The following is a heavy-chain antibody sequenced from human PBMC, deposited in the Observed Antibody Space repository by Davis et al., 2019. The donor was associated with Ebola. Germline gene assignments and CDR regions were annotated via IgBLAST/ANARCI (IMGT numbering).Heavy chain of an antibody. J-gene: IGHJ4*02. CDR2: IYYSGST. D-gene: IGHD6-6*01. Sequence: PSETLSLTCTVSGGSISSSSYYWGWIRQPPGKGLEWIGSIYYSGSTYYNPSLKSRVTISEDTSKNQFSLKLSSVTAADTAVYYCARQRKTSSSSPHFDYWGQGTLVTVSS. CDR1: GGSISSSSYY. V-gene: IGHV4-39*01. CDR3: ARQRKTSSSSPHFDY.